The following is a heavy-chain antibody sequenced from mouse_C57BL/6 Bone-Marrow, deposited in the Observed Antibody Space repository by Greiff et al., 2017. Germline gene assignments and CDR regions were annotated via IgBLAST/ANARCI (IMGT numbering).Heavy chain of an antibody. V-gene: IGHV1-64*01. J-gene: IGHJ3*01. Sequence: QVQLQQPGAELVKPGASVKLSCKASGYTFTSYWMHWVKQRPGQGLEWIGMIHPNSGSTNYNEKFKSKATLTVDKSSSTAYMQLSSLTSEDSAVYYCARVGYGYDPFAYWGQGTLVTVSA. D-gene: IGHD2-2*01. CDR1: GYTFTSYW. CDR2: IHPNSGST. CDR3: ARVGYGYDPFAY.